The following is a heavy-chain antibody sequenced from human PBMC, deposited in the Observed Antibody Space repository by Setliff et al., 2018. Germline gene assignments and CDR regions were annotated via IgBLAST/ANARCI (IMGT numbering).Heavy chain of an antibody. D-gene: IGHD3-3*01. J-gene: IGHJ3*02. CDR3: VRARTTNYDFWSGLNAFDI. V-gene: IGHV3-7*03. Sequence: GGSLRLSCAASGFMFSNHWMSWVRQAPGKGLEWVANIRQDGTEKYYVDSVRGRFTISRDNAKNSLSLQMNSLRAEDTAVYYCVRARTTNYDFWSGLNAFDIWGQGTMVTVSS. CDR1: GFMFSNHW. CDR2: IRQDGTEK.